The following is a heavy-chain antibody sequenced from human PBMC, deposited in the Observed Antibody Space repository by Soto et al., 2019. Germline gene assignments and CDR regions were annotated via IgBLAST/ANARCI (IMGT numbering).Heavy chain of an antibody. CDR3: ARQRASAPSFDY. V-gene: IGHV5-10-1*01. CDR1: GYSFTSYW. CDR2: IDPSDSYT. J-gene: IGHJ4*02. Sequence: GESLKISCKGSGYSFTSYWISWVRQMPGKGLEWMGRIDPSDSYTNYSPSFQGHVTISADKSISTAYLQWSSLKASDTAMYYCARQRASAPSFDYWGQGTLVTVSS.